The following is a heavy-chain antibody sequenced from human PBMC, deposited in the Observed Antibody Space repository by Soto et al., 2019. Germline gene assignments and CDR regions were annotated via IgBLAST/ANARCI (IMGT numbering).Heavy chain of an antibody. CDR1: GFIFSNYA. V-gene: IGHV3-64D*06. CDR2: ISDNGGST. J-gene: IGHJ1*01. Sequence: PGGSLRLSCSAAGFIFSNYAMHWVRLAPGKGLEFVAAISDNGGSTYYAASVRGRFAISRDYSKNTLYLQMSSLRGDDTAVYYCVKDPATSGWYGYFPHWGQGTLVTVSS. CDR3: VKDPATSGWYGYFPH. D-gene: IGHD6-19*01.